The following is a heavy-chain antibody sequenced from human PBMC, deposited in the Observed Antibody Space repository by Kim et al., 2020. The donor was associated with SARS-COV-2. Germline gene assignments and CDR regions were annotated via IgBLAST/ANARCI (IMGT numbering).Heavy chain of an antibody. CDR2: IYYSGST. Sequence: SETLSLTCTVSGGSISSGGYYWSWIRQHPGKGLEWIGYIYYSGSTYYNPSLKSRVTISVDTSKNQFSLKLSSVTAADTAVYYCAIYSSHGGFDYWGQGTLVTVSS. V-gene: IGHV4-31*03. D-gene: IGHD6-13*01. CDR1: GGSISSGGYY. CDR3: AIYSSHGGFDY. J-gene: IGHJ4*02.